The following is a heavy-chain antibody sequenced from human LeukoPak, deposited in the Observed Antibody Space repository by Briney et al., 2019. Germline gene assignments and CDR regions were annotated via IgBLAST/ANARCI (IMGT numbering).Heavy chain of an antibody. CDR2: INPNSFCT. V-gene: IGHV1-2*02. CDR3: LRVRFRGVPYGALDY. J-gene: IGHJ4*02. D-gene: IGHD3-10*01. Sequence: ASVKVSCKASGYTFTGYYMHWVRQAPGQGLEWMGWINPNSFCTKYAQKFQGRVTMPRNTSISQAYMELNRLRSDGPGRDYLLRVRFRGVPYGALDYWGQGTLVTVSS. CDR1: GYTFTGYY.